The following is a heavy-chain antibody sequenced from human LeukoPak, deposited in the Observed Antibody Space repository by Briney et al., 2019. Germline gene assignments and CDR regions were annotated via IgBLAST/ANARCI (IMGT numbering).Heavy chain of an antibody. CDR1: GYTFTGYY. CDR2: INPNSGGT. J-gene: IGHJ6*03. CDR3: ARDRGIDYYGSGSYYRHYYYYMDV. V-gene: IGHV1-2*02. D-gene: IGHD3-10*01. Sequence: ASVKVSCKASGYTFTGYYMHWVRQAPGQGLEWMGWINPNSGGTNYAQKFQGRVTMTRDTSISTAYMELSRLRSDDTAVYYCARDRGIDYYGSGSYYRHYYYYMDVWGKGTTVTISS.